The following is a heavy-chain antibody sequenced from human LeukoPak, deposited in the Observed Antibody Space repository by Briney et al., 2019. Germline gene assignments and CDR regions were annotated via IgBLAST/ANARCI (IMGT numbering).Heavy chain of an antibody. CDR1: GYSFNSYR. CDR2: IYPGDSDT. D-gene: IGHD3-22*01. J-gene: IGHJ4*02. CDR3: ARHSPAYYDSSGYISLRGDY. Sequence: GGALKIFCKGSGYSFNSYRVGWVGQMPGKGLEGVGIIYPGDSDTRYSPSFQGQVTISADKSISTAYLQWSSLKASDTAMYYCARHSPAYYDSSGYISLRGDYWGQGTLVTVSS. V-gene: IGHV5-51*01.